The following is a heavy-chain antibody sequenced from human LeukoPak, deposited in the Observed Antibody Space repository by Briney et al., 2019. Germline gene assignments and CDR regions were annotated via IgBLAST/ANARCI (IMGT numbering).Heavy chain of an antibody. Sequence: GGSLRLSCAASGLIVTSNYMSWVRQAPGKGLEWVSIIYPGGTTYYEDSVKGRFSISRDHSNNILYLQMNSLRAEDTAVYYCARVDSLNYRPKGADYWGQGTLVTVSS. CDR2: IYPGGTT. D-gene: IGHD1-7*01. CDR1: GLIVTSNY. CDR3: ARVDSLNYRPKGADY. V-gene: IGHV3-53*01. J-gene: IGHJ4*02.